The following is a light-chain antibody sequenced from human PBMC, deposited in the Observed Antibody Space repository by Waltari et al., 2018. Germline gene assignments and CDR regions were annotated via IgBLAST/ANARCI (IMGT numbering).Light chain of an antibody. J-gene: IGKJ1*01. CDR1: QSVSSS. CDR3: LQRSNWPWT. CDR2: GAS. Sequence: IVMTQSPATLSLSPGERATLSCRASQSVSSSLAWYQQKPGQAPRLLIYGASSRATGIPDRFSGSGSGTDFTLTISSLEPEDVGVYYCLQRSNWPWTFGQGTKVEIK. V-gene: IGKV3D-15*01.